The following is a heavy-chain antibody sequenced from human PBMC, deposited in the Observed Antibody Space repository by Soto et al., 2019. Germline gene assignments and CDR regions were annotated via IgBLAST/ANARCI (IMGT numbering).Heavy chain of an antibody. CDR1: GYTYTYYG. CDR2: INAGSGNT. D-gene: IGHD1-26*01. Sequence: GASVKVSCNASGYTYTYYGMHWVRQAPGQRLEWMGWINAGSGNTTYSQNLQGRVTITRDTSTSTAYMELRSLRSGDTAIYYCARDPGAATFAYWGQGTLVTVSS. CDR3: ARDPGAATFAY. V-gene: IGHV1-3*01. J-gene: IGHJ4*01.